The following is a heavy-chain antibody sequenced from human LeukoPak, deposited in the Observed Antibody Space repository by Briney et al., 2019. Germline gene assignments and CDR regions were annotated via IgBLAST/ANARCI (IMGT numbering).Heavy chain of an antibody. CDR3: VRSLRSADF. Sequence: GGSLRLSCAASGFSLSNYWMHWVRQAPGKGLMWVSQISPDGSQTFCADSVKGRFTISRDNAKNTLFLQMDSLRAEDTALYYCVRSLRSADFWGQGTLVTVSS. CDR2: ISPDGSQT. CDR1: GFSLSNYW. V-gene: IGHV3-74*01. J-gene: IGHJ4*02.